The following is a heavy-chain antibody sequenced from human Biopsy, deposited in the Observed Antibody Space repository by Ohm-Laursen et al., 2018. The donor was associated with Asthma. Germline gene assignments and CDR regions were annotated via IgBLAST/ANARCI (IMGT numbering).Heavy chain of an antibody. CDR1: GGTFSSYA. Sequence: SVKVSCKASGGTFSSYAISWVRQAPGQGLEWMGGIIPIFGTANYAQKFQGRVTITADESTSTAYMDLSSLSSEDTALYYCARGPEYVRSSGALDYWGQGTLVTVSS. CDR2: IIPIFGTA. V-gene: IGHV1-69*13. CDR3: ARGPEYVRSSGALDY. J-gene: IGHJ4*02. D-gene: IGHD2-2*01.